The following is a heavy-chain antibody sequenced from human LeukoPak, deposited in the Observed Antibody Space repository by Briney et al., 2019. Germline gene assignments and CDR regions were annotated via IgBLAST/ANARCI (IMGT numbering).Heavy chain of an antibody. J-gene: IGHJ4*02. Sequence: GASVKVSCKASGYTFTSYGISWVRQAPGQGLEWMGWISAYNGNTNYAQKLQGRVTMTTDTSTSTAYMELRSLRSDDTAVYYCARAGTFLRYFDWFPYDYWGQGTLVTVSS. V-gene: IGHV1-18*04. CDR2: ISAYNGNT. D-gene: IGHD3-9*01. CDR3: ARAGTFLRYFDWFPYDY. CDR1: GYTFTSYG.